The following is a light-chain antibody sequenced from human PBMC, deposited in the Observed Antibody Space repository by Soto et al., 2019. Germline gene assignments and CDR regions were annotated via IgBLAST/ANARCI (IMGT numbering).Light chain of an antibody. CDR1: QSVSSY. Sequence: EIVLTQSPATLSLSPGERATLSCRASQSVSSYLAWYQQKPGQAPRLLIYDASARATGIPARFSGSGSGTDFTLTISSLEPEDFGVYYCQQRSNLMYTFGQGTKLEIK. V-gene: IGKV3-11*01. CDR2: DAS. CDR3: QQRSNLMYT. J-gene: IGKJ2*01.